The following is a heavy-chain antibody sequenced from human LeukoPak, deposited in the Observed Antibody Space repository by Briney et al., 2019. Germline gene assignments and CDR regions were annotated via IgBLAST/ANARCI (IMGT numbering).Heavy chain of an antibody. CDR1: GGSISSYY. J-gene: IGHJ4*02. V-gene: IGHV4-59*01. CDR2: IHYSGST. D-gene: IGHD6-19*01. CDR3: ARERIAVAGGYYFDY. Sequence: PSETLSLTCTVSGGSISSYYWSWIRQPPGKGLEWIGYIHYSGSTSYNPSLKSRVTISVDTSKNQFSLKLSSVTAADTAVYYCARERIAVAGGYYFDYWGQGTLVTVSS.